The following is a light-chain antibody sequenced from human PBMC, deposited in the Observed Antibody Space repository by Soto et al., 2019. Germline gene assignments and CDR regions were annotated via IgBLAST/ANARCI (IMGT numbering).Light chain of an antibody. CDR1: SSDIGTYNL. CDR2: EGI. Sequence: QSALPQPASVSGSPGQSITISCTGTSSDIGTYNLVSWYQHYPGKAPKLMIYEGIKRPSGVSNRFSGSKSGNTAFLTISGLQAEDEADYYCCSYAGSGTDNYVFGSGTKVTVL. CDR3: CSYAGSGTDNYV. V-gene: IGLV2-23*01. J-gene: IGLJ1*01.